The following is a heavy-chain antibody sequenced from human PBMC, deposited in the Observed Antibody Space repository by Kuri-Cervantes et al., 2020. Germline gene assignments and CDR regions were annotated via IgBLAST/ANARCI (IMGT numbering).Heavy chain of an antibody. Sequence: ASVKVSCKASGYTFTGYYMHWVRQAPGQGLEWMGWINPNSGGTNYAQKFQGRVTMTRDTSISTAYMELSRLRSDETAVYYCARGVVVTAPLHHFDYWGQGTLVTVSS. D-gene: IGHD2-21*02. J-gene: IGHJ4*02. CDR1: GYTFTGYY. CDR3: ARGVVVTAPLHHFDY. CDR2: INPNSGGT. V-gene: IGHV1-2*02.